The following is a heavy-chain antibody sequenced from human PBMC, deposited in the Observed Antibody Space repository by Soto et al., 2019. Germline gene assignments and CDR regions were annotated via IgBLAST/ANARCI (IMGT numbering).Heavy chain of an antibody. CDR1: GYTFTSYD. J-gene: IGHJ6*02. Sequence: QVQLVQSGAEVKKPGASVKVSCKASGYTFTSYDINWVRQATGQGLEWMGWMNPNSGNTGYAQKFPGRVTITRNTFIRTAYMERSSLRYDDTAVYYCARGLVWDDGYDYYGMYVWGQGSTVTVSS. CDR2: MNPNSGNT. D-gene: IGHD3-16*01. V-gene: IGHV1-8*01. CDR3: ARGLVWDDGYDYYGMYV.